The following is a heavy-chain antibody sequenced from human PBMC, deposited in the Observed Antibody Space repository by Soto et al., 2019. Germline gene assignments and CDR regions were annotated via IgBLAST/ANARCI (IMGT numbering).Heavy chain of an antibody. CDR2: TYYRSKWYN. CDR3: ARVLRFLEWLLEYFQH. D-gene: IGHD3-3*01. V-gene: IGHV6-1*01. J-gene: IGHJ1*01. CDR1: GDSVSSNSAA. Sequence: SQTLSLTCAISGDSVSSNSAAWNWIRQSPSRGLEWLGRTYYRSKWYNDYAVSVKSRITINPDTSKNQFSLQLNSVTPEDTAVYYGARVLRFLEWLLEYFQHWGQGTLVTVSS.